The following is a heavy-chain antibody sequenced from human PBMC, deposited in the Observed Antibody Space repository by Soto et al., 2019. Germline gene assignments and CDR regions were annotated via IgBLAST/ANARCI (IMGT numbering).Heavy chain of an antibody. CDR3: AATGPSGWYYFDY. D-gene: IGHD6-19*01. Sequence: QVQLVESGGGVVQPGRSLRLSCAASGFTFSSYAMHWVRQAPGKGLEWVAVISYDGSNKYYADSVKGRFTISRDNSKNTLYLQMNSLRAEDTAMYYCAATGPSGWYYFDYWGQGTLVTVSS. CDR1: GFTFSSYA. J-gene: IGHJ4*02. CDR2: ISYDGSNK. V-gene: IGHV3-30-3*01.